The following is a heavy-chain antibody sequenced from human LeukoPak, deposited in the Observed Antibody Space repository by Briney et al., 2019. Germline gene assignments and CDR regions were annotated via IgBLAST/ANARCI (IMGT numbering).Heavy chain of an antibody. CDR3: ARVEEGYGSGRRENYYYYYMDV. D-gene: IGHD3-10*01. CDR2: IYHSGST. V-gene: IGHV4-38-2*02. CDR1: GYSISSGYY. Sequence: SETLSLTCIVYGYSISSGYYWGWIRQPPGKGLEWIGSIYHSGSTYYNPSLKSRVTISVDTSKNQFSLKLSSVTAADTAVYYCARVEEGYGSGRRENYYYYYMDVWGKGTTVTISS. J-gene: IGHJ6*03.